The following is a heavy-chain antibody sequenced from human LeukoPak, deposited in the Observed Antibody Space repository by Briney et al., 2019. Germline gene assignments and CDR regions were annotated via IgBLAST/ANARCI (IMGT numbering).Heavy chain of an antibody. CDR1: GGSISSSSYY. D-gene: IGHD3-10*01. V-gene: IGHV4-39*01. CDR3: ARHPKYYYISGSSSYFDY. J-gene: IGHJ4*02. Sequence: SETLSLTCTVSGGSISSSSYYWGWLRQPPGKGLEWIGSIYYSGTTYYNPSLNSRVTISVDRSKNQFSLKLSSVTAADTAVYNCARHPKYYYISGSSSYFDYWGQGTLVTVSS. CDR2: IYYSGTT.